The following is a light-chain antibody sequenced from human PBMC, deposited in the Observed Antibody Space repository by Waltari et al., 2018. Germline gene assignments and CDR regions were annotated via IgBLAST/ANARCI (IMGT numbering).Light chain of an antibody. CDR3: QQYYSLPVT. CDR2: WAS. Sequence: DIVMTQSPDSLAVSLGERATINCKSSQNVLYSTNNKNYLAGYQQKPGQPPKLLIYWASTRESGVPDRFSGSGSGTEFTLTISRLQAEDVAVYYCQQYYSLPVTFGGGTKVEIK. V-gene: IGKV4-1*01. CDR1: QNVLYSTNNKNY. J-gene: IGKJ4*01.